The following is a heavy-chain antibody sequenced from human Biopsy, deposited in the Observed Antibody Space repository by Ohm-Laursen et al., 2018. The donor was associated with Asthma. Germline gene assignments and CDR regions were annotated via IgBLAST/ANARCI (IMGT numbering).Heavy chain of an antibody. J-gene: IGHJ5*02. CDR2: ISSSSSTI. V-gene: IGHV3-48*01. D-gene: IGHD3-3*01. CDR1: GFTFSSYS. CDR3: ARDMGDFWRNNWFDP. Sequence: GSLRLSCAASGFTFSSYSMNWVRQAPGKGLEWVSYISSSSSTIYYADSVKGRFTISRDNSKNTLYLQINSLRAEDTAVYYCARDMGDFWRNNWFDPWGQGTLVTVSS.